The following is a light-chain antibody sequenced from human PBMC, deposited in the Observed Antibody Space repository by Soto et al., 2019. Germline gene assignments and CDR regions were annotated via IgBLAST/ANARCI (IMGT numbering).Light chain of an antibody. CDR1: QSVSSN. V-gene: IGKV3-15*01. CDR3: QQYNNWPPIT. J-gene: IGKJ5*01. CDR2: GAS. Sequence: EIVMTQSPATLSVSPGARATLSCRASQSVSSNLAWYQQKPGQAPRLLIYGASTMATGIPARFSGSGSGTEFTLANSSLQSEAFAVYYCQQYNNWPPITFGQATRLEIK.